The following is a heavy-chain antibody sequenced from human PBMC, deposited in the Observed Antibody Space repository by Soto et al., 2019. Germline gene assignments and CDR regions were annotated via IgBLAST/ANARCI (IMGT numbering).Heavy chain of an antibody. Sequence: QVQLVQSGAEVKKPGASVKVSCKASGYTFTSYYMHWVRQAPGQGLEWMGIINPSGGSTSYAQKIQSTVYVTXDTSTSTVYMELSSLRSEDTAVYYCARATLSAFDIWGQGTMVTVSS. J-gene: IGHJ3*02. V-gene: IGHV1-46*03. CDR3: ARATLSAFDI. CDR1: GYTFTSYY. CDR2: INPSGGST.